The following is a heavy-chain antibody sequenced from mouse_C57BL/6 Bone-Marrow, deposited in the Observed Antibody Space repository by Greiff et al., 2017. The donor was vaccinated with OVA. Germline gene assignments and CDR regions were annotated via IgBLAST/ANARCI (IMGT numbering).Heavy chain of an antibody. V-gene: IGHV1-26*01. CDR2: INPNNGGT. J-gene: IGHJ2*01. Sequence: EVQLQQSGPELVKPGASVKISCKASGYTFTDYYMNWVKQSHGQGLEWIGDINPNNGGTSYNQKFKGKATLTVDKSSSTAYMELRSLTSEDSAVYYCAPYYTNYWGQGTTLTVSS. D-gene: IGHD2-12*01. CDR3: APYYTNY. CDR1: GYTFTDYY.